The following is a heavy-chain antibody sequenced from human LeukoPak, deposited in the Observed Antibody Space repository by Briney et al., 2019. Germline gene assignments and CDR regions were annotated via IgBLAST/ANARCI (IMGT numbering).Heavy chain of an antibody. CDR2: INAGNGNT. CDR3: ARPLTALYSGYDGGYYYYGMDV. Sequence: GASVKVSCKASGYTFTSYAMHWVRQAPGQRLEWMGWINAGNGNTKYLQKFQGRVTITRDTSASTAHMELSSLRSEDTAVYYCARPLTALYSGYDGGYYYYGMDVWGQGTTVTVSS. D-gene: IGHD5-12*01. V-gene: IGHV1-3*01. CDR1: GYTFTSYA. J-gene: IGHJ6*02.